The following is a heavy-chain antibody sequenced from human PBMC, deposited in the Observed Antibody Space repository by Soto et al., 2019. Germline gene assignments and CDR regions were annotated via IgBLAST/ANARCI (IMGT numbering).Heavy chain of an antibody. CDR3: AKDRAYPRDYFHY. CDR2: ISINAQGI. V-gene: IGHV3-23*01. J-gene: IGHJ4*02. CDR1: GFTFSSYA. Sequence: EVQLLESGGGLVQPGGSLRLSCAGSGFTFSSYAMSWVRQAPGKGLEWVSAISINAQGIYYADSVRGRFTISRDNSRNTVFLHMDSLRAEDTAVYYCAKDRAYPRDYFHYWGQGTLVTVSS.